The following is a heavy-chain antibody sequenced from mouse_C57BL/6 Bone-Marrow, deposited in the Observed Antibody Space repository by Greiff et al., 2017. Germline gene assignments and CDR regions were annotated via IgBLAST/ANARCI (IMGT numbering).Heavy chain of an antibody. J-gene: IGHJ1*03. D-gene: IGHD1-1*01. CDR3: VIYYYGAFDV. Sequence: VQLRQPGAELVKPGASVKLSCKASGYTFTSYWMHWVKQRPGQGLEWIGMIHPNSGSTNYNEKFKSKATLTVDKSSSTAYMQLSSLTSEDSAVYYCVIYYYGAFDVWGTGTTVTVSS. V-gene: IGHV1-64*01. CDR2: IHPNSGST. CDR1: GYTFTSYW.